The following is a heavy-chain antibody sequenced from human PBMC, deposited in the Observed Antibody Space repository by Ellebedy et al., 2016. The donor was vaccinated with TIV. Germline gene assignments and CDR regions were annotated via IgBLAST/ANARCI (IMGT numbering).Heavy chain of an antibody. CDR2: IRQDGSER. D-gene: IGHD4-17*01. V-gene: IGHV3-7*01. CDR3: ATDGSYGDYLSPTHAFVI. CDR1: GFSFSNYW. Sequence: GGSLRLSCGAPGFSFSNYWMSWVRQAPGKGLEWVANIRQDGSERYYVDSVKGRFTISRDNAKNSLYLHLNSLRAEDTAMYYCATDGSYGDYLSPTHAFVIWGQGTMVTVSS. J-gene: IGHJ3*02.